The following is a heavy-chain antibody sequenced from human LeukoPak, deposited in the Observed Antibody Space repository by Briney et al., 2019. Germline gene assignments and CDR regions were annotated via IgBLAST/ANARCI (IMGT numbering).Heavy chain of an antibody. V-gene: IGHV4-39*07. J-gene: IGHJ4*02. D-gene: IGHD6-13*01. CDR1: GDSISSSSYF. CDR3: SSLEVSSSWRY. CDR2: IYYTGST. Sequence: SSETLSLTCTVSGDSISSSSYFWGWIRQPPGKGLEWIVSIYYTGSTYYTPSLKSRSTISANTSKNQFSLKLTSVTAADTAVYYCSSLEVSSSWRYWGQGTLVTVSS.